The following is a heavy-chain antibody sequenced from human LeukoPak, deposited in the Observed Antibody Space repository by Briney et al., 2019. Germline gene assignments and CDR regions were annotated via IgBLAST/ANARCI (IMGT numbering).Heavy chain of an antibody. V-gene: IGHV1-2*02. CDR2: MNPNSGDT. D-gene: IGHD2-2*01. Sequence: ASVKVSCKASVYTFTNFYIHWVRQTPGQGLEWMGWMNPNSGDTSYAREFQDRVTMTRDTSLSTAYMELSRLRSDDTAVYFCARRPINCIITNCYVDYWGQGTLVTVSS. CDR1: VYTFTNFY. J-gene: IGHJ4*02. CDR3: ARRPINCIITNCYVDY.